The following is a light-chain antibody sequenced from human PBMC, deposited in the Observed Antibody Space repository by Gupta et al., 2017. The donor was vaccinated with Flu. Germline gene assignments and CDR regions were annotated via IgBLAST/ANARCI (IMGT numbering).Light chain of an antibody. CDR1: QTITFRD. CDR2: GTS. V-gene: IGKV3-20*01. Sequence: GTLFLSPGERATLSCRASQTITFRDIAWYQQTPGQAPRLLIFGTSTRATGIPDRFSGSGSGTDFTLTISRLEPEDSAVYYCQQYNTSPRTFGQGTKVEVK. CDR3: QQYNTSPRT. J-gene: IGKJ1*01.